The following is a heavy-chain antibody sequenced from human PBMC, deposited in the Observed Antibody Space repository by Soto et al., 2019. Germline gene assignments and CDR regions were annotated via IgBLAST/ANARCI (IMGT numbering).Heavy chain of an antibody. Sequence: ASVKVSCKTPGYTFSKYGITWVGQAPGQPLEWLGWISLYSDGTNYAQKFQGRVSMTTDTSTTTAYMELRSLRSDDTAVYYCARVVPGAEAWFGPWGQGTLVTVSS. J-gene: IGHJ5*02. CDR3: ARVVPGAEAWFGP. D-gene: IGHD2-2*01. CDR2: ISLYSDGT. CDR1: GYTFSKYG. V-gene: IGHV1-18*01.